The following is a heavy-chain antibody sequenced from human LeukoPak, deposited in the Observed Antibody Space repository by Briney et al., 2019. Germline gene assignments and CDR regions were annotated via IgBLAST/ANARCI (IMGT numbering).Heavy chain of an antibody. J-gene: IGHJ4*02. CDR3: ARSGHRRYYYASGPDY. CDR2: ISAYNGHT. V-gene: IGHV1-18*01. D-gene: IGHD3-10*01. Sequence: ASVKVSCKASGYTFTNYGISWVRQAPGQGLEWMGWISAYNGHTNYAQNLQGRVTMTTDTSTSTAFMELRSLRSDDTAVYYCARSGHRRYYYASGPDYWGQGTLVTVSS. CDR1: GYTFTNYG.